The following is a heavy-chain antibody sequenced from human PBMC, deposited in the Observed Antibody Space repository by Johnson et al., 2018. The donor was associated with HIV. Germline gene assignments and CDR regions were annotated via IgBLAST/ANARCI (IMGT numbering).Heavy chain of an antibody. CDR1: GFTFTSYG. CDR2: ISHDGSYR. D-gene: IGHD6-13*01. J-gene: IGHJ3*02. Sequence: QVQLVESGGGVVQPGRSLRLSCAASGFTFTSYGMHWVRQAPGKGLEWVAVISHDGSYRYYADSVKGRFTISRDNSKNTLYLQMNSLRAEDTALYYCAREAGSSFSFDIWGQGTMVTVSS. V-gene: IGHV3-30*03. CDR3: AREAGSSFSFDI.